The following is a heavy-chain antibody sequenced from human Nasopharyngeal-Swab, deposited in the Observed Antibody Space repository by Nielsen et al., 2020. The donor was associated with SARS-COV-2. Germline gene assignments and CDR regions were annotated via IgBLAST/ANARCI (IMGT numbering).Heavy chain of an antibody. D-gene: IGHD1-26*01. V-gene: IGHV3-30-3*01. CDR3: ARDRVSGSYVDY. CDR2: ISYDGSNK. J-gene: IGHJ4*03. Sequence: VRQAPGKGLEWVAVISYDGSNKYYVDSVKGRFTISRDNSKNTLYLQMNSLRAEDTAVYYCARDRVSGSYVDYWGQGTLVTVSS.